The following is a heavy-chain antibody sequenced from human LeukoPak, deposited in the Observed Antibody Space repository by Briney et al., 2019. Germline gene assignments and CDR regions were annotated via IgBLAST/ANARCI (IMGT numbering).Heavy chain of an antibody. CDR2: ISYDGSNK. V-gene: IGHV3-30-3*01. J-gene: IGHJ4*02. D-gene: IGHD6-6*01. CDR3: ARGPNSNWSGLDF. Sequence: PGGSLRLSCAASGFTFSSYAMHWVRQAPGKGLEWVAVISYDGSNKYYADSVKGRFTISRDNSENTLYLQVNNLRAEDTAVYYCARGPNSNWSGLDFWGQGTLLTVSS. CDR1: GFTFSSYA.